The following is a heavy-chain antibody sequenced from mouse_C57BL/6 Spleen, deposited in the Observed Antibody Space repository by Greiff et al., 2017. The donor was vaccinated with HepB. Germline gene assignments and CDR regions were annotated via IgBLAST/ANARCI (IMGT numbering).Heavy chain of an antibody. Sequence: QVQLKESGAELVKPGASVKMSCKASGYTFTSYWITWVKQRPGQGLEWIGDIYPGSGSTNYNEKFKSKATLTVDTSSSTAYMQLSSLTSEDSAVYYCARGGSWFAYWGQGTLVTVSA. J-gene: IGHJ3*01. CDR3: ARGGSWFAY. CDR1: GYTFTSYW. CDR2: IYPGSGST. V-gene: IGHV1-55*01.